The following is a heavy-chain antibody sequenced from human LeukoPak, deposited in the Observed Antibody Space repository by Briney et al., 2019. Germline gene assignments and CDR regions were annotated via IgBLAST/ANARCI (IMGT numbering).Heavy chain of an antibody. D-gene: IGHD2-2*01. CDR1: GFTFSSYE. J-gene: IGHJ6*02. V-gene: IGHV3-48*03. CDR2: ISSSGSTI. CDR3: ARWHCSSTSCQDYYYGMDV. Sequence: GGSLRLSCAASGFTFSSYEMNWVRQAPGKGLEWVSYISSSGSTIYYADSVKGRFTISRDNAKNSLYLQMNSLSAEDTAVYYCARWHCSSTSCQDYYYGMDVWGQGTTVTVSS.